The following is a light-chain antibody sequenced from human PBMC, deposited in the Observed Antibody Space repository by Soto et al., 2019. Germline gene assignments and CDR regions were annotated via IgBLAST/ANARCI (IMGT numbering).Light chain of an antibody. J-gene: IGKJ1*01. V-gene: IGKV3-20*01. CDR1: QTGSNSF. Sequence: IVLPQSPGTLSLSPGETATLSCRASQTGSNSFLGWYQQRPGQAPRLLMIATSKTAPGIPDRFSGSGSGTDFTLTISRLEPEDFAVYYCQEYGTSRTFGQGTKVDI. CDR3: QEYGTSRT. CDR2: ATS.